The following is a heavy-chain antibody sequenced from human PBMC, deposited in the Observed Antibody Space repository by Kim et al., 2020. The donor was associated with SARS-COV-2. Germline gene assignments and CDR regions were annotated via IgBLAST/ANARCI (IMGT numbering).Heavy chain of an antibody. CDR3: ARFKEEVSMIVVVISAVSSYADY. V-gene: IGHV4-34*01. D-gene: IGHD3-22*01. CDR1: GGSFSGYY. Sequence: SETLSLTCAVYGGSFSGYYWSWIRQPPGKGLEWIGEINHGGSTNYNPSLKSRVTISVDTSKNQFSLKLSSVTAADTADYYCARFKEEVSMIVVVISAVSSYADYWGQGTLDTVSS. J-gene: IGHJ4*02. CDR2: INHGGST.